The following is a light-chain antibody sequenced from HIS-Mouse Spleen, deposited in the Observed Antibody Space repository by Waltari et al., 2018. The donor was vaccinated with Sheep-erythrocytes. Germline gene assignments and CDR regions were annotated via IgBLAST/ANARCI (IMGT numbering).Light chain of an antibody. J-gene: IGLJ3*02. V-gene: IGLV2-23*01. CDR2: EGS. Sequence: QSALTQPASVSGAPGQSITISCTGTSSVVGSHNLSSWYQQHPGKAPKLMIYEGSKRPSGVSNRFSGSKSGNTASLTISGLQAEDEADYYCCSYAGSSTPWVFGGGTKLTVL. CDR3: CSYAGSSTPWV. CDR1: SSVVGSHNL.